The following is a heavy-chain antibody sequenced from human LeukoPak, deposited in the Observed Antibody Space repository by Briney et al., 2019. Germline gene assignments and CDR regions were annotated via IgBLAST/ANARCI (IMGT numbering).Heavy chain of an antibody. CDR2: INHSGST. D-gene: IGHD3-3*01. V-gene: IGHV4-34*01. J-gene: IGHJ4*02. Sequence: SETLSLTCAVYVGSFSGYYWSWIRQPPGKGLEWIGEINHSGSTNYNPSLKSRVTISVDTSKNQFSLKLSSVTAADTAVYYCARAPGIITIFGVVIRYYFDYWGQGTLVTVSS. CDR1: VGSFSGYY. CDR3: ARAPGIITIFGVVIRYYFDY.